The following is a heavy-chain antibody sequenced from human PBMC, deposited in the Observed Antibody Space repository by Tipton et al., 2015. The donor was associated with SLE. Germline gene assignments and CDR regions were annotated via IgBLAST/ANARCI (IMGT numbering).Heavy chain of an antibody. J-gene: IGHJ4*02. CDR3: ASGPYSSSWYYFDY. CDR1: GFSFSDYW. Sequence: SLRLSCAASGFSFSDYWMSWVRQAPGKGLEWVANINQDGRKKNYVDSVKGRFTISRDNAKNSLYLQMNSLRAEDTAVYYCASGPYSSSWYYFDYWGQGTLVTVSS. D-gene: IGHD6-13*01. CDR2: INQDGRKK. V-gene: IGHV3-7*03.